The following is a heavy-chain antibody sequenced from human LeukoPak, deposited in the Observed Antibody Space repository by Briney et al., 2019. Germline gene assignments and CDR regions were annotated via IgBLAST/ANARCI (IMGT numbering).Heavy chain of an antibody. D-gene: IGHD1-26*01. V-gene: IGHV3-23*01. Sequence: GGSLRLSCAASGFTFSNYGMRWVRQAPGKGLEWVSAISGSGGSTYYADSVKGRFTISRDNSKKTLYLQMNSLRAEDTAVYYCAKELNSGSLFDYWGQGTLVTVSS. CDR2: ISGSGGST. CDR3: AKELNSGSLFDY. CDR1: GFTFSNYG. J-gene: IGHJ4*02.